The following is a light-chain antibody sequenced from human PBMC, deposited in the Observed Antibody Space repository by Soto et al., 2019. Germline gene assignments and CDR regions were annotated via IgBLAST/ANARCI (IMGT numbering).Light chain of an antibody. V-gene: IGKV3-11*01. J-gene: IGKJ2*01. CDR2: DAS. CDR3: QQRSNWFT. Sequence: EIVLTQSPATLSLSPGERATLSCRASQSISFYLAWYQQKPGQAPRLLIYDASNRATGIPARFSGSGSGTDFTLTISSLEPEDFAIYYCQQRSNWFTFGQGTQLEIK. CDR1: QSISFY.